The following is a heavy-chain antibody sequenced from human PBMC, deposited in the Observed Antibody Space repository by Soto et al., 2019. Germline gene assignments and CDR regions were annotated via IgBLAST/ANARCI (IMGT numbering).Heavy chain of an antibody. CDR1: GGSISSGDYY. J-gene: IGHJ4*02. CDR3: ARDYRPYSSGYYYLDY. V-gene: IGHV4-30-4*01. Sequence: QVQLQESGPGLVTPSQTLSLTCTVSGGSISSGDYYWSWIRQPPGKGLEWIGYIYYSGSTYYNPSLNSRVTISVDTPKNQCALKLSSVTAADTAVYYCARDYRPYSSGYYYLDYWGQGTMVTVSS. D-gene: IGHD3-22*01. CDR2: IYYSGST.